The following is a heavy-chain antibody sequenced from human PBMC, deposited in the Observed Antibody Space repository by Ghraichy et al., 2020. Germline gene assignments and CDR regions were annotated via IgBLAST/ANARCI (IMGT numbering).Heavy chain of an antibody. CDR1: GFTVSSNY. CDR2: IYSGGST. CDR3: AGGYSSSWYAFDY. V-gene: IGHV3-66*01. D-gene: IGHD6-13*01. Sequence: GEALNISCAASGFTVSSNYMSWVRQAPGKGLEWVSVIYSGGSTYYADSVKGRFTISRDNSKNTLYLQMNSLRAEDTAVYYCAGGYSSSWYAFDYWGQGTLVTVSS. J-gene: IGHJ4*02.